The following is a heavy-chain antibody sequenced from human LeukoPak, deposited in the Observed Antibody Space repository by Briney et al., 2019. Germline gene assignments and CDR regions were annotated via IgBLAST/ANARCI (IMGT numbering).Heavy chain of an antibody. CDR2: IYPGDSDT. CDR1: GYGFSTHW. D-gene: IGHD5-18*01. CDR3: ARQLQRGYSYSDY. Sequence: GESLKISCKGSGYGFSTHWIGWVRQMPGKGLEWMGIIYPGDSDTRYSPSFQGQVTISADKSISTAYLQWSSLKASDTAMYYCARQLQRGYSYSDYWGQGTLVTVPS. V-gene: IGHV5-51*01. J-gene: IGHJ4*02.